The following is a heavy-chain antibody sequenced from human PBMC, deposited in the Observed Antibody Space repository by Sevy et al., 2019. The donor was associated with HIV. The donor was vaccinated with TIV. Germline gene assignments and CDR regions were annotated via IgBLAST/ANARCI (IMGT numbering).Heavy chain of an antibody. CDR2: ISWNSGSI. CDR3: AKGLGLYYYYAMDV. V-gene: IGHV3-9*03. Sequence: GGSLRLSCAASGFNFDDYGMHWVRQAPGKGLEWVSGISWNSGSIGYAASVKGRFTISRDNAKKSLFLQMNSLRTEDMALYYCAKGLGLYYYYAMDVWGQGTTVTVSS. J-gene: IGHJ6*02. CDR1: GFNFDDYG.